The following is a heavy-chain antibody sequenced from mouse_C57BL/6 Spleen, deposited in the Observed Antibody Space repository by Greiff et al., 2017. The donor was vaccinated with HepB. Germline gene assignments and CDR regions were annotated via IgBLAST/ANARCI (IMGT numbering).Heavy chain of an antibody. J-gene: IGHJ4*01. CDR2: IYPGDGDT. D-gene: IGHD2-4*01. Sequence: SGAELVKPGASVKISCKASGYAFSSYWMNWVKQRPGKGLEWIGQIYPGDGDTNYNGKFKGKATLTADKSSSTAYMQLSSLTSEDSAVYFCASDYDGFYAMDYWGQGTSVTVSS. CDR1: GYAFSSYW. CDR3: ASDYDGFYAMDY. V-gene: IGHV1-80*01.